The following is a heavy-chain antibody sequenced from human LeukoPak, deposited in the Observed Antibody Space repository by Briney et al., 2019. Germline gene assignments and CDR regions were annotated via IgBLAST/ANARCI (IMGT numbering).Heavy chain of an antibody. J-gene: IGHJ4*02. V-gene: IGHV3-30-3*01. D-gene: IGHD4-11*01. Sequence: GGSLRLSCAASEFTFSNYALHWVRQAPGKGLQWVAVISYDGNTIHYADSVKGRFIISRDTSKNTLYLQMNSLRAEDTAVYYCARSGGLQKFDYWGQGTLVTVSS. CDR2: ISYDGNTI. CDR1: EFTFSNYA. CDR3: ARSGGLQKFDY.